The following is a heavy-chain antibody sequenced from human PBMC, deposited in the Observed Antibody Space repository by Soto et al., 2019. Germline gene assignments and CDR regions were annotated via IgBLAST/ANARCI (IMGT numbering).Heavy chain of an antibody. D-gene: IGHD6-19*01. J-gene: IGHJ4*02. V-gene: IGHV3-7*03. CDR2: INQDGGGT. CDR1: GFTFSSSF. CDR3: ARYFRGSGRYFFDY. Sequence: PGGSLRLSCVASGFTFSSSFMGWVRQAPGKGLEWAANINQDGGGTYYVDSVEGRFTISRDNAKDSLYLQMNSLRGEDTAVYYCARYFRGSGRYFFDYWGQGTLVTVSS.